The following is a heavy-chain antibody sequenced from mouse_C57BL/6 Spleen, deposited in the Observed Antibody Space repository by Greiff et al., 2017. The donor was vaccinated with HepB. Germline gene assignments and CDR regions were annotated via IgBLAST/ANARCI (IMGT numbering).Heavy chain of an antibody. CDR3: TRADSNYLGDY. J-gene: IGHJ4*01. CDR2: IDPETGGT. Sequence: VQLQQSGAELVRPGASVTLSCKASGYTFTDYEMHWVKQTPVHGLEWIGAIDPETGGTAYNQKFKGKAILTADKSSSTAYMELRSLTSEDSAVYYCTRADSNYLGDYWGQGTSVTVSS. V-gene: IGHV1-15*01. D-gene: IGHD2-5*01. CDR1: GYTFTDYE.